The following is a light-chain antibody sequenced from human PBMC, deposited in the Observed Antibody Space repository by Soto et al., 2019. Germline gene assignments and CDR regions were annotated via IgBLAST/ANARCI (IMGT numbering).Light chain of an antibody. J-gene: IGKJ2*01. CDR1: QSLVHSTGNTY. CDR2: KVS. V-gene: IGKV2-30*02. CDR3: MQATHCPYT. Sequence: DAVMTQSPLSLPVTLGQPASISCRSSQSLVHSTGNTYLNWFQQRPGQSPRRLIYKVSNRDSGVPDRFSGSASGTDFILKISRVEAEDIGVYYCMQATHCPYTFGQGTKLEI.